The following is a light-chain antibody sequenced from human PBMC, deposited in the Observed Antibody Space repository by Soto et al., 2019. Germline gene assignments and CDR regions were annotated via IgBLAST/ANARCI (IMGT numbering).Light chain of an antibody. CDR2: DNN. CDR1: SSNIGASYA. V-gene: IGLV1-40*01. Sequence: QAVVTQPPSVSGAPGQRVTIFCTGDSSNIGASYAVHWCQQLPGTAPKLLIYDNNNRPSGVPDRFSGSKSGTSASLAITGLQAEDEADYYCQSYDSSLSNVVFGGGTKLTVL. J-gene: IGLJ2*01. CDR3: QSYDSSLSNVV.